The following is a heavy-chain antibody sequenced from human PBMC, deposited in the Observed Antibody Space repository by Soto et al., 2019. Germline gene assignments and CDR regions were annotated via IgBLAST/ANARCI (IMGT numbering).Heavy chain of an antibody. D-gene: IGHD6-19*01. CDR3: ARVTYSSGWYDY. Sequence: ASVKVSCTDSGYTFTVYYMHWVRQAPGQGLEWMGWINPNSGGTNYAQKFQGWVTMTRDTSISTAYMELSRLRSDDTAVYYCARVTYSSGWYDYWGQGTLVTVSS. J-gene: IGHJ4*02. V-gene: IGHV1-2*04. CDR1: GYTFTVYY. CDR2: INPNSGGT.